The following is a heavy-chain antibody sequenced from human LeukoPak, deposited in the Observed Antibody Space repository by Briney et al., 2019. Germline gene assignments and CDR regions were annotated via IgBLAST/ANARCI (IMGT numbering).Heavy chain of an antibody. D-gene: IGHD3-10*01. CDR1: GGSFSGYY. CDR3: ARVYGSGNFDAFDI. Sequence: SETLSLTCAVYGGSFSGYYWSWIRQPPGKGLEWIGEINHSGSTNYNPSLNSRVTISVDTSKNQFSLKLSSVIAADTAVYYCARVYGSGNFDAFDIWGQGTMVTVSS. CDR2: INHSGST. J-gene: IGHJ3*02. V-gene: IGHV4-34*01.